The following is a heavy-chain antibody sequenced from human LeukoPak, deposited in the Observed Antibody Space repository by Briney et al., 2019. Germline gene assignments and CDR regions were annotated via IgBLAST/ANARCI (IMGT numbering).Heavy chain of an antibody. V-gene: IGHV1-46*01. CDR1: GYPFTTYY. Sequence: GASVKVSCTASGYPFTTYYMHWVRQAPGQGLEWMGMINPSGGSTTYTQKFKGRVTMTSDMSRSTVYMQVNSLRSEDTAVYYCARTISGWLDYWGQGTLITVSA. CDR3: ARTISGWLDY. J-gene: IGHJ4*02. D-gene: IGHD6-19*01. CDR2: INPSGGST.